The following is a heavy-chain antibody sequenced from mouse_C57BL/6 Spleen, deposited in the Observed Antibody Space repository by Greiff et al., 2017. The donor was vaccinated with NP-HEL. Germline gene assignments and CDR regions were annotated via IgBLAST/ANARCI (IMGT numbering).Heavy chain of an antibody. Sequence: VQLQQSGAELVKPGASVKISCKASGYAFSSYWMNWVKQRPGKGLEWIGQIYPGDGDTNYNGKFKGKATLTADKSSSTAYMQLSSLTSEDSAVYCCARTLDYGSSNLDYWGQGTTLTVSS. J-gene: IGHJ2*01. CDR1: GYAFSSYW. CDR2: IYPGDGDT. CDR3: ARTLDYGSSNLDY. V-gene: IGHV1-80*01. D-gene: IGHD1-1*01.